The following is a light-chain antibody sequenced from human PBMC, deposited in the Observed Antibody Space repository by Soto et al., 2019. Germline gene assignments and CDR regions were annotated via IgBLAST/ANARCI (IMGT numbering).Light chain of an antibody. J-gene: IGKJ1*01. Sequence: EVVMTKSTATLSVSPGERATVACGASQSVSSNLAWYQQKPGQAPRLLIYGASTRATGIPARFSGSGSGTEFTLTISSLQSEDFAVYYCQQYNNWPRTFGQGTKVDIK. V-gene: IGKV3-15*01. CDR2: GAS. CDR1: QSVSSN. CDR3: QQYNNWPRT.